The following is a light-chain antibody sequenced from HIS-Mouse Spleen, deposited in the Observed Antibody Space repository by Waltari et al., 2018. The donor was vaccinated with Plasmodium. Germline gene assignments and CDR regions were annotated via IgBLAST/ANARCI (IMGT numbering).Light chain of an antibody. J-gene: IGKJ1*01. CDR1: QSISSW. Sequence: DIKMTQSPSTLSASVGDRVTITCRASQSISSWLAWYQQKSGQAPKLLIDKASSLESGFRSRFSGSGSGTEFTLTISSLQPDDFATYYCQQYNSYSWTFGQGTKVEIK. CDR2: KAS. V-gene: IGKV1-5*03. CDR3: QQYNSYSWT.